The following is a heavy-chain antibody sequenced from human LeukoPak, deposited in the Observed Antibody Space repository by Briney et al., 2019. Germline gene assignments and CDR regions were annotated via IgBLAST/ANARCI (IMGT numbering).Heavy chain of an antibody. V-gene: IGHV5-51*01. CDR2: IYPGDSST. CDR1: GYSFTSYW. D-gene: IGHD4-17*01. CDR3: ARHVGPGMPVTTELSSYYYYHGMDV. J-gene: IGHJ6*04. Sequence: GESLKISCKSSGYSFTSYWIAWVRQMPGKGLEWMGIIYPGDSSTTYRPSFRGQVTISADKSITTAYLQWSSLEASDTAIYYCARHVGPGMPVTTELSSYYYYHGMDVWGKGTTVTVSS.